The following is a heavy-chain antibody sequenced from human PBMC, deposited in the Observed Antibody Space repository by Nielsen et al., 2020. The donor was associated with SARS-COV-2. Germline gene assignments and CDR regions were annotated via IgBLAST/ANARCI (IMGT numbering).Heavy chain of an antibody. Sequence: SETLSLTCAVYGGSFSAYCWTWVRQPPGKGLEWIGEITHRGTTNYNPSLKSRVTMSVDTSKNQFSLRLTSVSAADTAVYFCARGDLVVVPSPLLGLGPIFYYFCLDVWGKGTTVTVSS. CDR1: GGSFSAYC. V-gene: IGHV4-34*01. CDR2: ITHRGTT. D-gene: IGHD2-2*02. CDR3: ARGDLVVVPSPLLGLGPIFYYFCLDV. J-gene: IGHJ6*03.